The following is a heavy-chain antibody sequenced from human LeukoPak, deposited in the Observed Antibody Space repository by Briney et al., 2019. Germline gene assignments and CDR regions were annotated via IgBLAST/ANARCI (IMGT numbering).Heavy chain of an antibody. CDR1: GGSISSYY. D-gene: IGHD3-10*01. Sequence: PSETLSLTCTVSGGSISSYYWSWIRQPPGKGLEGIGYIYYSGSTNYNPSLKSRVTISVDTSKNQFSLKLSSVTAADTAVYYCARGIYGSGSYYGDFDYWGQGTLVTVSS. J-gene: IGHJ4*02. CDR2: IYYSGST. CDR3: ARGIYGSGSYYGDFDY. V-gene: IGHV4-59*01.